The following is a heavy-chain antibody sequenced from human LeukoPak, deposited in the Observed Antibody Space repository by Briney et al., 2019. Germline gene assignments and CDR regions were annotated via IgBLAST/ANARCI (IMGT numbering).Heavy chain of an antibody. CDR2: ITRNGDP. J-gene: IGHJ5*02. D-gene: IGHD6-19*01. CDR1: TLNLSVYA. Sequence: GESLSLSCSVCTLNLSVYAVAWVRHPPEGGLEWVSSITRNGDPYHAHSVKGRFPTYRHHSKNTLYFQMNSLRGEDTGLYYCAKGRAVAKVDWLDLWGKGTLVSVSS. CDR3: AKGRAVAKVDWLDL. V-gene: IGHV3-23*01.